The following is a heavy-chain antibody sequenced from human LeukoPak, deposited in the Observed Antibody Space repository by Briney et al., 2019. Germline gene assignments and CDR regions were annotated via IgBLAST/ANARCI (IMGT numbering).Heavy chain of an antibody. V-gene: IGHV3-21*01. CDR2: ISSSSGYI. CDR1: GFSFGDYS. D-gene: IGHD3-22*01. J-gene: IGHJ4*02. CDR3: ASLDYYYDSSGYYLDF. Sequence: GGSLRLSCAASGFSFGDYSMCWVRQAPGKGLERVSSISSSSGYIYYADSVKGRFTISRDNAKNSLYPQMNSLRAEDTALYYYASLDYYYDSSGYYLDFWGQGTLVTVSS.